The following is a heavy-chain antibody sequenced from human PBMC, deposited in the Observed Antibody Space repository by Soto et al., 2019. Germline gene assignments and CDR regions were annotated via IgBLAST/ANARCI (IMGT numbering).Heavy chain of an antibody. CDR1: GGSISSYY. CDR2: IYYSGST. D-gene: IGHD5-18*01. Sequence: SETLSLTCTVSGGSISSYYWSWIRQPPGKGLEWIGYIYYSGSTNYNPSLKSRVTISVDTSRNQFSLKLSSVTAADTAVYYCARDLGYSYGYRASYYYGMDVWGQGTTVTVSS. CDR3: ARDLGYSYGYRASYYYGMDV. J-gene: IGHJ6*02. V-gene: IGHV4-59*01.